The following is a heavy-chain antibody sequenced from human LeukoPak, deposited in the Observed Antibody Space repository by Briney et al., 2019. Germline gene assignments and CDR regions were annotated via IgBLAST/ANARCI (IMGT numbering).Heavy chain of an antibody. CDR1: GGSISSYY. V-gene: IGHV4-34*01. CDR3: ARVHYDILTGYLMLDY. J-gene: IGHJ4*02. Sequence: SETLSLTCTVSGGSISSYYWSWIRQPPGKGLEWIGEINHSGSTNYNPSLKSRVTISVDTSKNQFSLKLSSVTAADTAVYYCARVHYDILTGYLMLDYWGQGTLVTVSS. CDR2: INHSGST. D-gene: IGHD3-9*01.